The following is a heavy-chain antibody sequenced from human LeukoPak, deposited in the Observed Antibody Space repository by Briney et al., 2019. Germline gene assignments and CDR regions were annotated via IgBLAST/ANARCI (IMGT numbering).Heavy chain of an antibody. D-gene: IGHD6-19*01. J-gene: IGHJ4*02. CDR2: ISGSGGTT. CDR3: AKAQSSGWYPSFDY. CDR1: GFTFSNYG. V-gene: IGHV3-23*01. Sequence: GGSLRLSCAASGFTFSNYGMTWVRQAPGKGLEWVSLISGSGGTTYYADSVKGRFTISRDNSKNTLSLQMNSLRADDTAVYCCAKAQSSGWYPSFDYWGQGTLVTVSS.